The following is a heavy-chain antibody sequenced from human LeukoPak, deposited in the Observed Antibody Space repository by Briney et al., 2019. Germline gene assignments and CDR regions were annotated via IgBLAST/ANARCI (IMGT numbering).Heavy chain of an antibody. CDR1: GXSISSSSYY. CDR2: IYYSGST. CDR3: ARMQDHYVPIDY. D-gene: IGHD4-17*01. V-gene: IGHV4-39*01. J-gene: IGHJ4*02. Sequence: PSETLSLTCTVSGXSISSSSYYWGWIRQPPGKGLEWIGSIYYSGSTYYNPSLKSRVTISVDTSKNQFSLKLSSVTAADTAVYYCARMQDHYVPIDYWGQGTLVTVSS.